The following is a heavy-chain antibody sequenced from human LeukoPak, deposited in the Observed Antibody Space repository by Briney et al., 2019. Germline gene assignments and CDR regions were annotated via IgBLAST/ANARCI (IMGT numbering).Heavy chain of an antibody. V-gene: IGHV1-69*01. CDR3: ARERQGIAAALYY. D-gene: IGHD6-13*01. Sequence: ASVKVSCKASGGTFSSYAISWVRQAPGQGLEWMGGIIPILGTANYAQKFQGRVTITADESTSTAYMELSSLRSEDTAVYYCARERQGIAAALYYWGQGTLVTVSS. CDR1: GGTFSSYA. J-gene: IGHJ4*02. CDR2: IIPILGTA.